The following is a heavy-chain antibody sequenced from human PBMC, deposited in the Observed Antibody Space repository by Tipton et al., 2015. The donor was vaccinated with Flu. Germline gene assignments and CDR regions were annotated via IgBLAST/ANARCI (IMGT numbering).Heavy chain of an antibody. CDR3: ASLSGGPTYDHIWGSYIDS. V-gene: IGHV3-23*01. Sequence: SLRLSYAVSGFTFSTYAVVWVRQAPGKGLEWVSAISGSGGTTYYADSVKGRFTISRDSSKNTLYLQMTGLRAEDTAVYYCASLSGGPTYDHIWGSYIDSWGQGTLVSVSS. CDR2: ISGSGGTT. D-gene: IGHD3-16*01. J-gene: IGHJ4*02. CDR1: GFTFSTYA.